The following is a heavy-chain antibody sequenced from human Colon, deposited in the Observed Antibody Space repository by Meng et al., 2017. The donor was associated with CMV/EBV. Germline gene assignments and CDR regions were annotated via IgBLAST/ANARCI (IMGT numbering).Heavy chain of an antibody. CDR2: FSQSGST. V-gene: IGHV4-4*02. J-gene: IGHJ4*02. Sequence: SETLSLTCAVSGGSITISNWWSCVRQPPGKGLEWIGEFSQSGSTNYSPSLKSRVTMSLDKSKNQFSLQLSSVTAADTAVYYCATQDAFCSVFWGQGALVTVSS. D-gene: IGHD2-15*01. CDR3: ATQDAFCSVF. CDR1: GGSITISNW.